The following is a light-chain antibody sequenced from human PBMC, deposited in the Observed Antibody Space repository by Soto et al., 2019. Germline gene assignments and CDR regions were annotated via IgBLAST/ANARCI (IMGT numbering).Light chain of an antibody. CDR3: QSYDRGLTAYV. CDR2: GND. V-gene: IGLV1-40*01. CDR1: SSNIGAGYE. J-gene: IGLJ1*01. Sequence: QSVLTQPPSVSGAPGQRVSISLTGTSSNIGAGYEVHWYHQLPGTAPKFLVSGNDNRPSGVPDRLSASKSGTSGSLAITGLQAEDEGHYYCQSYDRGLTAYVFGTGTKVTVL.